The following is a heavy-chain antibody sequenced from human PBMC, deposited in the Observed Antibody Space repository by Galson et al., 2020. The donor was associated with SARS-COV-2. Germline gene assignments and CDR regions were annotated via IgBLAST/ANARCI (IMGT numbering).Heavy chain of an antibody. CDR1: GYSLVKLA. CDR3: ARVGSEVTTDHYYYMDV. D-gene: IGHD4-17*01. Sequence: ASVQVSCQLSGYSLVKLAIHWVRQAPGTGLEWLGGFDPEDGETVYAQKFQGRVSMTDDTSTDTAYMEMSGLRSEDTAVYFCARVGSEVTTDHYYYMDVWGRGTTVTVSS. J-gene: IGHJ6*03. CDR2: FDPEDGET. V-gene: IGHV1-24*01.